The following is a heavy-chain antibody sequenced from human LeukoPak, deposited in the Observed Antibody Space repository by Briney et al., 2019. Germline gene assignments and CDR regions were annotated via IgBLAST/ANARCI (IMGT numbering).Heavy chain of an antibody. CDR2: IYAGDSET. J-gene: IGHJ4*02. V-gene: IGHV5-51*01. D-gene: IGHD1-26*01. CDR1: GYTFSGHW. CDR3: GSRIAESTSPPDY. Sequence: GESLRISCKGPGYTFSGHWIDWVRQMPGKGLEWMGIIYAGDSETRYSPSFQGQVTLSVDKSISTAYLQWSSLKASDTAMYYCGSRIAESTSPPDYWGQGTLVTVSS.